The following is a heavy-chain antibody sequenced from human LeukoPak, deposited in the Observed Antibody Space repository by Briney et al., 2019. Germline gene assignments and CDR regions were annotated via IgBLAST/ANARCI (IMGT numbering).Heavy chain of an antibody. V-gene: IGHV3-48*01. CDR3: AKSNYPMLKYYDFWSGYKWFDP. D-gene: IGHD3-3*01. Sequence: PGGSLRLSCAASGFTFSSYTMNWVRQPPGKGLEWVSNIGTSSTTIYYADSVKGRFTISRDNAKNTLYLQMNSLRAEDTAVYYCAKSNYPMLKYYDFWSGYKWFDPWGQGTLVTVSS. J-gene: IGHJ5*02. CDR2: IGTSSTTI. CDR1: GFTFSSYT.